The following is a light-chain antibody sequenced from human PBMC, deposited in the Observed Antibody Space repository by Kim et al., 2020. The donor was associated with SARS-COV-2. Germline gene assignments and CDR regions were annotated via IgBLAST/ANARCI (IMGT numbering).Light chain of an antibody. V-gene: IGLV3-19*01. Sequence: LGQTVRITCQGDSLRSYYASWYQQKPGQAPVLVIYGKNNRPSGIPDRFSGSSSGNTASLTITGAQAEDEADYYCNYRDSSGNPLYVFGTGTKVTVL. CDR2: GKN. CDR3: NYRDSSGNPLYV. CDR1: SLRSYY. J-gene: IGLJ1*01.